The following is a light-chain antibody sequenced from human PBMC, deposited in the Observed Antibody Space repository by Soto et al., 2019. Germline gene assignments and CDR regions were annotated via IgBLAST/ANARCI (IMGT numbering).Light chain of an antibody. CDR3: QTWDIGARVV. J-gene: IGLJ2*01. V-gene: IGLV4-69*01. CDR1: SGHSSYA. CDR2: LSSDGSH. Sequence: QPVLPQSPSASASLGASVKLTCTLSSGHSSYAIAWHQQQPEKGPRYLMKLSSDGSHSKGDGIPDRFSGSSSGAERYLTISSLQSEDEADYYCQTWDIGARVVFGGGTKLTFL.